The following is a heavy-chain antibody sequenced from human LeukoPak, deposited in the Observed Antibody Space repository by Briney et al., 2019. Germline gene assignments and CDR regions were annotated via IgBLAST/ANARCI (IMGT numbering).Heavy chain of an antibody. V-gene: IGHV4-59*08. CDR1: GGSISSYD. Sequence: SETLSLTCTVSGGSISSYDWSWLRRPPGKGLEWIGYIYYSGSTNYNPSLKSRVTISADTSKNQFSLKLSSVTAADTAVYYCARRNGLRGVVDYWGQGTLVTVSS. CDR3: ARRNGLRGVVDY. CDR2: IYYSGST. D-gene: IGHD2-8*01. J-gene: IGHJ4*02.